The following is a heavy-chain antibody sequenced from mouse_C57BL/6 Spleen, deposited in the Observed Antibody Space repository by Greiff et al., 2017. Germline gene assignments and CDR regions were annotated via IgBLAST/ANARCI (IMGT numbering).Heavy chain of an antibody. CDR2: INPNNGGT. V-gene: IGHV1-18*01. CDR3: ARSHYGSSSYWYFDV. J-gene: IGHJ1*03. Sequence: EVQLQQSGPELVKPGASVKIPCKASGYTFTDYNMDWVKQSHGKSLEWIGDINPNNGGTIYNQKFKGKATLTVDKSSSTAYMELRSLTSEDTAVYYCARSHYGSSSYWYFDVWGTGTTVTVSS. CDR1: GYTFTDYN. D-gene: IGHD1-1*01.